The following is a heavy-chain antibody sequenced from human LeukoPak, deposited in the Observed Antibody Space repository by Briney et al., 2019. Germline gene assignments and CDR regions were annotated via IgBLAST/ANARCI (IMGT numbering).Heavy chain of an antibody. V-gene: IGHV3-23*03. Sequence: GGSLRLSCVASGFTFNNYAMTWVRQAPGKRLEWVSVIYSGGFTYYADSVKGRFTISRDNSKNTLYLQMNSLRAEDTAVYYCAKTGNPATGDYWGQGTPVTVSS. CDR3: AKTGNPATGDY. J-gene: IGHJ4*02. CDR2: IYSGGFT. CDR1: GFTFNNYA. D-gene: IGHD1-1*01.